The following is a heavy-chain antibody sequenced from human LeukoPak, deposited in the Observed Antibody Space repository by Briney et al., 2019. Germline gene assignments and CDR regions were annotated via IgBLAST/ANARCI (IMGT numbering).Heavy chain of an antibody. Sequence: PGGSLRLSCAASGFTFSSYWMSWVRQAPGKGLEWVAFLRYDGSNIYYADSVKGRFTISRDNSKNSLYLQMNSLRAEDTALYYCAKDANYYDSSGAYYYYGMDVWGQGTTVTVSS. CDR3: AKDANYYDSSGAYYYYGMDV. J-gene: IGHJ6*02. D-gene: IGHD3-22*01. CDR1: GFTFSSYW. CDR2: LRYDGSNI. V-gene: IGHV3-30*02.